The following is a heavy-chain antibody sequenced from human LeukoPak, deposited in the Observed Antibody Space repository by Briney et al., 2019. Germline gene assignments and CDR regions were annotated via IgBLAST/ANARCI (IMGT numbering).Heavy chain of an antibody. D-gene: IGHD2-2*02. CDR3: AIGGDSSTSCYRCFDY. J-gene: IGHJ4*02. Sequence: GASLQISCQCSGSFFTYYWIGLVRPLPGKGLEWMGLNYPGDSDNRYSSSFQGHVNISADKSISTAYLQWSSLKVSDTAMYYCAIGGDSSTSCYRCFDYWGQGTLVTVSS. V-gene: IGHV5-51*01. CDR2: NYPGDSDN. CDR1: GSFFTYYW.